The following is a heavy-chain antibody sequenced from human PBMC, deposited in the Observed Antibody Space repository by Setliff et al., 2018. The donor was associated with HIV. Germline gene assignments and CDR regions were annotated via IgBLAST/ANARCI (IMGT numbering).Heavy chain of an antibody. V-gene: IGHV3-9*01. Sequence: SLRLSCAASGFTFDDYAMYWVRQAPGKGLEWVSGINWNSGSIGYADSVKGRFIISRDNAKNSLYLQMNSLRAEDTAVYYCGRGVGAAAGTVPEWGQGTLVTVSS. CDR2: INWNSGSI. CDR1: GFTFDDYA. J-gene: IGHJ4*02. CDR3: GRGVGAAAGTVPE. D-gene: IGHD6-13*01.